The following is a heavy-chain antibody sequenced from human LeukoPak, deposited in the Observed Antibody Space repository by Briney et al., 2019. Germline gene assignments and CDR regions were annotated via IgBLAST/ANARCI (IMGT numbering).Heavy chain of an antibody. CDR2: ISYDGSNK. Sequence: GGCLRLSCVASGFTFSNFGMHWVSPAPGKGLEWVAVISYDGSNKYYADSVEGRFTISRDQSKNTLSLQMNSLRVEDTALYYCAKDRASGFQDYWGQGTPVTVSS. J-gene: IGHJ4*02. D-gene: IGHD3-22*01. CDR3: AKDRASGFQDY. CDR1: GFTFSNFG. V-gene: IGHV3-30*18.